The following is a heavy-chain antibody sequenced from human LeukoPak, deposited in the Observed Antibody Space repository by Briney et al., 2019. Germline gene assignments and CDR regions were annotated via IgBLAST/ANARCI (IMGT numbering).Heavy chain of an antibody. CDR1: GFTFSTYS. D-gene: IGHD6-6*01. Sequence: GGSLRLPCAASGFTFSTYSMNWVRQAPGKGLEWVSYISSSSSAVYYGDSVKGRFTISRDNAKNSLYLQMNSLRDEDTAVYYCAREYSSSSGRAFDIWGQGTMVTVSS. CDR2: ISSSSSAV. J-gene: IGHJ3*02. V-gene: IGHV3-48*02. CDR3: AREYSSSSGRAFDI.